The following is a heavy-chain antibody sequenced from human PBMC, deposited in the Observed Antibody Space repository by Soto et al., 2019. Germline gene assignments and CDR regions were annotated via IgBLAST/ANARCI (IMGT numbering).Heavy chain of an antibody. J-gene: IGHJ4*02. CDR1: GFSLSTTGAG. Sequence: SGPTLVNPTQTLTLTCTFSGFSLSTTGAGVGWIRQPPGKALEWLALLYWDDDKRYSPSLKNRLTITKDTSKNQVVLTMSNMDPVDTATYYCARNRGWDTLDYWGQGTLVTVSS. D-gene: IGHD6-19*01. CDR3: ARNRGWDTLDY. V-gene: IGHV2-5*02. CDR2: LYWDDDK.